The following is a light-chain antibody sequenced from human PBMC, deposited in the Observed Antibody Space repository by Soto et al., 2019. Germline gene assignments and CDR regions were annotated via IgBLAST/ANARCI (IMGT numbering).Light chain of an antibody. V-gene: IGLV2-11*01. CDR3: FSYAGSYTFYV. Sequence: QSVLTQPRSVSGSPGQSVTISCTGTSSDIGGYYYVSWYQQHPGKAPNLMIYDVTKRPSWVPDRFSGSKSGTTASLTISGLQAEDEADYYCFSYAGSYTFYVFGTGTKLTVL. CDR1: SSDIGGYYY. J-gene: IGLJ1*01. CDR2: DVT.